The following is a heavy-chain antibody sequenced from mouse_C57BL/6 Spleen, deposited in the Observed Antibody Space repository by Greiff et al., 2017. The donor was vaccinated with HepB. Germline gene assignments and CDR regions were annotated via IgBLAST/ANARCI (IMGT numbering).Heavy chain of an antibody. CDR2: INPNNGGT. Sequence: EVQLQQSGPELVKPGASVKIPCKASGYTFTDYNMDWVKQSHGKSLEWIGDINPNNGGTIYNQKFKGKATLTVDKSSSTAYMDLRSLTSEDTAVYYCARKSHYYGSSLGYYAMDYWGQGTSVTVSS. CDR1: GYTFTDYN. CDR3: ARKSHYYGSSLGYYAMDY. J-gene: IGHJ4*01. D-gene: IGHD1-1*01. V-gene: IGHV1-18*01.